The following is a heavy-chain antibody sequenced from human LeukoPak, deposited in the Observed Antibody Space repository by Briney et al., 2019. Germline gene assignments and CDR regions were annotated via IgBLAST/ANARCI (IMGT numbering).Heavy chain of an antibody. V-gene: IGHV1-8*01. CDR3: ARGHVLVPAATDY. Sequence: ASVKVSCKASGCTFTSYQINWVRQATGQGLEWMGWMNPDNGNTGFAQNFQGRVTMTRNISISTAYMALSSLRSGDTAVYYCARGHVLVPAATDYWGQGTLVTVSS. CDR1: GCTFTSYQ. CDR2: MNPDNGNT. J-gene: IGHJ4*02. D-gene: IGHD2-2*01.